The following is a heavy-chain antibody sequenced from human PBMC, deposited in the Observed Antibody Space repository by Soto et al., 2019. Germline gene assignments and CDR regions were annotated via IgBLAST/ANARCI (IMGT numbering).Heavy chain of an antibody. CDR1: GYTFSTHG. CDR2: ITPSNGNT. CDR3: ATIRLCSGSTCDPSFGFDM. J-gene: IGHJ3*02. Sequence: QAQLVQSGPEVKKPGASVKVSCKASGYTFSTHGLSWVRQAPGQGLEWMGWITPSNGNTNYAQKLQGRLSITTDTSSNTGYMEGMRLRSDDTAVYYCATIRLCSGSTCDPSFGFDMWGQGTVVTVSS. D-gene: IGHD2-15*01. V-gene: IGHV1-18*01.